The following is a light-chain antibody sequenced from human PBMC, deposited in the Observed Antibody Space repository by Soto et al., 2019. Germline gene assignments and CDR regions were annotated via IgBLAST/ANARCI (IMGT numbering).Light chain of an antibody. CDR2: SAS. CDR3: QQGHNWPLT. Sequence: EIVMTQSPATLSVSPGERATLSCRASQSISTELAWYQQKPGQPPRLLIYSASNRATGVPARFTGSGSGSEFTRTISGLQSEDFAVYYCQQGHNWPLTFGQGTRLEI. V-gene: IGKV3-15*01. J-gene: IGKJ2*01. CDR1: QSISTE.